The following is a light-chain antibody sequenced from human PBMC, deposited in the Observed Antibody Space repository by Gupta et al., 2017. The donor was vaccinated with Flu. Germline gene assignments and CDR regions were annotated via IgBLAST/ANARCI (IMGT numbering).Light chain of an antibody. J-gene: IGKJ4*01. CDR2: DAS. Sequence: PATLSLSPGERATLSCRASQTVSSYLAWYQHKPGQAPRLLIYDASNRATGIPARFSGSGSGTDFTLTISSLEPEDFAVYYCQQRKNWPPTFGGGTKVEIK. CDR1: QTVSSY. CDR3: QQRKNWPPT. V-gene: IGKV3-11*01.